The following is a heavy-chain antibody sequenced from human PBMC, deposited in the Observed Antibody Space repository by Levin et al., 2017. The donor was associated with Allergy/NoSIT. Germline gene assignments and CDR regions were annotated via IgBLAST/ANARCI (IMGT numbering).Heavy chain of an antibody. J-gene: IGHJ4*02. V-gene: IGHV3-30-3*01. CDR3: ACGSSGYYYLDY. D-gene: IGHD3-22*01. Sequence: GESLKISCAASGFTFSSYAMHWVRQAPGKGLEWVAVISYDGSNKYYADSVKGRFTISRDNSKNTLYLQMNSLRAEDTAVYYCACGSSGYYYLDYWGQGTLVTVSS. CDR1: GFTFSSYA. CDR2: ISYDGSNK.